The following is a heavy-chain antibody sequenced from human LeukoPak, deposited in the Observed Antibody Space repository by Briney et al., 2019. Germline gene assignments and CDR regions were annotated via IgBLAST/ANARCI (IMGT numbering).Heavy chain of an antibody. J-gene: IGHJ4*02. CDR3: AKDWAKRELQYQDY. Sequence: PGKSLRLSCAASGFTFSSYGMSWVRQAPGKGLEWVSAISGSGGSTYYADSVKGRFTISRDNSKNTLYLQMNSLGAEDTAAYYCAKDWAKRELQYQDYWGQGTLVTVSS. D-gene: IGHD5-24*01. CDR2: ISGSGGST. CDR1: GFTFSSYG. V-gene: IGHV3-23*01.